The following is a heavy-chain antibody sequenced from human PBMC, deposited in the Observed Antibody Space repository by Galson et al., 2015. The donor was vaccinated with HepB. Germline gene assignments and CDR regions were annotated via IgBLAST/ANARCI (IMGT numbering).Heavy chain of an antibody. J-gene: IGHJ3*02. D-gene: IGHD3-10*01. CDR1: GYTFTGYY. Sequence: SVKVSCKASGYTFTGYYMHWVRQAPGQGLEWMGWINPNSGGTNYAQKFQGWVTMTRDTSISTAYMELSRLRSDDTAVYYCASSSVKTSDDAFDIWGQGTMVTVSS. CDR3: ASSSVKTSDDAFDI. V-gene: IGHV1-2*04. CDR2: INPNSGGT.